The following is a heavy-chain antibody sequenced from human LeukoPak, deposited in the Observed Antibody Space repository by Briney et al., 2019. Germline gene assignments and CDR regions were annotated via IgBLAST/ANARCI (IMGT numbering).Heavy chain of an antibody. J-gene: IGHJ4*02. CDR2: IYYSGST. CDR3: ALGAGAGVGALDFDY. Sequence: SETLSLTCTVSGGSISSSSYYWGWIRQPPGKGLEWIGSIYYSGSTYYNPSLKSRVTISVDTSKNQFSLKLSSVTAADTAVYYCALGAGAGVGALDFDYWGQGTLVTVSS. V-gene: IGHV4-39*01. CDR1: GGSISSSSYY. D-gene: IGHD1-26*01.